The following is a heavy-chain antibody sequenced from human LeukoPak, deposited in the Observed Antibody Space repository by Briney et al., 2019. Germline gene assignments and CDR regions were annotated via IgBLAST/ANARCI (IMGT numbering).Heavy chain of an antibody. Sequence: PGGSLRLSCAASGFTFSGSTMNWVRQAPGKGLEWVSYISSSGSTIYYADSVKGRFTISRDNAKNSLYLQMNSPRAEDTAVYYCAELGITMIGGVWGKGTTVTISS. D-gene: IGHD3-10*02. CDR2: ISSSGSTI. J-gene: IGHJ6*04. CDR3: AELGITMIGGV. V-gene: IGHV3-48*04. CDR1: GFTFSGST.